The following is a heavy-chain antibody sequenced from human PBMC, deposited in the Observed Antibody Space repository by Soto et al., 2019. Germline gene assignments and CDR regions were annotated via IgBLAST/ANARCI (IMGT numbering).Heavy chain of an antibody. Sequence: ASVKVSCKASGYTFTGYYMHWVRQAPGQGLEWMGWINPNSGGTNYAQKFQGWVTMTRDTSISTAYMELSRLRSDDTAVYYCARDLGGRYQGWFDYWGQVTLVTVSS. CDR1: GYTFTGYY. CDR2: INPNSGGT. J-gene: IGHJ4*02. D-gene: IGHD1-26*01. V-gene: IGHV1-2*04. CDR3: ARDLGGRYQGWFDY.